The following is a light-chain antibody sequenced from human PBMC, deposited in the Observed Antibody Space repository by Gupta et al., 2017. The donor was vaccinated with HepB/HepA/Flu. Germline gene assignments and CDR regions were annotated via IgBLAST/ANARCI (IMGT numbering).Light chain of an antibody. J-gene: IGKJ1*01. CDR3: QQYYSTPWP. V-gene: IGKV4-1*01. CDR2: WAS. CDR1: QSVLYSSNNKNY. Sequence: DIVMTQSPDSLAVSLGERATINCKPSQSVLYSSNNKNYLAWYQQKPGQPPKLLIYWASTRESGVPDRFSGSGSGTDFTLTISSLQAEDVAVYYCQQYYSTPWPFGQGTKVEIK.